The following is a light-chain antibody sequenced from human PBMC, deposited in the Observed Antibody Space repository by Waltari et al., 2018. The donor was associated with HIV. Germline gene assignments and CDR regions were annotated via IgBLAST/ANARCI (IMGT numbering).Light chain of an antibody. CDR1: SSDVGSYNL. Sequence: QSALTQPASVSGSPGQSITISCTGTSSDVGSYNLVSWYQQHPGKAPKVMIYEGSKRPAGVSNRFSGSKSGNTDSLTISGLQAEDEADYYGCSYTGSSTRRPYVFGTGTKVTVL. CDR3: CSYTGSSTRRPYV. CDR2: EGS. V-gene: IGLV2-23*01. J-gene: IGLJ1*01.